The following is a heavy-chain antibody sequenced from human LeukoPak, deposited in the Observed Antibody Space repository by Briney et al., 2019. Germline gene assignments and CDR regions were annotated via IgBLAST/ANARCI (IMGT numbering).Heavy chain of an antibody. Sequence: GGSLRLSCAASGFTFSSHWMSWVRQAPGKGLEWVANIKKDGSEKYYVDSVKGRFTISRDNAKNSLYLQMNSLRAEDTAVYYCARSPYSGSYYPIDYWGQGTLVTVSS. J-gene: IGHJ4*02. V-gene: IGHV3-7*01. CDR1: GFTFSSHW. CDR3: ARSPYSGSYYPIDY. CDR2: IKKDGSEK. D-gene: IGHD1-26*01.